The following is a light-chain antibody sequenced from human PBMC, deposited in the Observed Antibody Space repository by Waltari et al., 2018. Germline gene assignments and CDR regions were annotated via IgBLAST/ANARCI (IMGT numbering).Light chain of an antibody. V-gene: IGKV1-33*01. CDR3: QQYDNFVVT. CDR1: QDIRTN. CDR2: DAS. J-gene: IGKJ4*01. Sequence: DIQVTQSPSSLSASVGDRVTLTCRASQDIRTNLNWYQQKPGKAPNLLIYDASNLYTGVLLRFSGSGSGTDFTFTISSLQPDDAGTYYCQQYDNFVVTFGGGTLLEIK.